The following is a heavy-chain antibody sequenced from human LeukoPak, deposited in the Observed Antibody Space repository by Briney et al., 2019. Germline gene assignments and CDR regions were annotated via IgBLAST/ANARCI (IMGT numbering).Heavy chain of an antibody. CDR1: GGSISSGGYY. CDR2: IHYTGNT. J-gene: IGHJ4*02. Sequence: PSETLSLTCTVSGGSISSGGYYWSWIRQPPGKGLEWIGTIHYTGNTYYNPSLKSRVTVSLDTSMNQFSLKLSSVTAADMAVYYCASLQTSPYVLFDYWGQGTLVTVSS. CDR3: ASLQTSPYVLFDY. D-gene: IGHD4/OR15-4a*01. V-gene: IGHV4-39*07.